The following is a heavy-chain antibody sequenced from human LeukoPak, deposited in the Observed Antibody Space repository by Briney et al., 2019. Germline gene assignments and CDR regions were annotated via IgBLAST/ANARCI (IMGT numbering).Heavy chain of an antibody. CDR1: GGSFSGYY. D-gene: IGHD6-6*01. CDR2: INHSGST. J-gene: IGHJ4*02. CDR3: ARGGIAARPFDY. Sequence: SETLSLTCAVYGGSFSGYYWSWIRQPPGKGLAWIGEINHSGSTNYNPSLKSRVTISVDTSKNQFSLKLSSVTAADTAVYYCARGGIAARPFDYWGQGTLVTVSS. V-gene: IGHV4-34*01.